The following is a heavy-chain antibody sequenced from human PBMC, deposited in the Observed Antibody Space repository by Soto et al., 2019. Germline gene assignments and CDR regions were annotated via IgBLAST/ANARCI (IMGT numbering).Heavy chain of an antibody. J-gene: IGHJ4*02. CDR3: AKDVESGWYEAFDY. V-gene: IGHV3-23*01. CDR2: IRSFDYRT. Sequence: QTVGSLRLSCTASCFAFSQYGMSWVRQAPGKGLEWVSSIRSFDYRTNYADSVKGRFTISRDNSKSTLSLQMNSLRAEDTAVYYCAKDVESGWYEAFDYWGPGTLVTVSS. CDR1: CFAFSQYG. D-gene: IGHD6-19*01.